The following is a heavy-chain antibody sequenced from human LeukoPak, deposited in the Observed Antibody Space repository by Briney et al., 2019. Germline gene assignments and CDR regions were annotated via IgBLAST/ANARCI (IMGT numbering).Heavy chain of an antibody. V-gene: IGHV3-33*01. CDR2: IWHDGSNK. CDR1: GFTSNIYG. Sequence: PGGSLRLSCAASGFTSNIYGMHWVRQAPGKGLEWVAVIWHDGSNKYCADSVKGRFTISRDNSKNTLYLQMNSLRVEDTAVYHCVRWGGGDGLGYFDFWGRGTLVTVSP. J-gene: IGHJ2*01. CDR3: VRWGGGDGLGYFDF. D-gene: IGHD2-21*02.